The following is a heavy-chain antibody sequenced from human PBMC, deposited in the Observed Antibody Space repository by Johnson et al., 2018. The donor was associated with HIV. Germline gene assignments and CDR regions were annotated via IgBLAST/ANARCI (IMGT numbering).Heavy chain of an antibody. CDR3: ARGPSVVTLHAFDL. J-gene: IGHJ3*01. D-gene: IGHD4-23*01. V-gene: IGHV3-33*01. CDR2: IRYDGSNK. CDR1: GFTFSSYC. Sequence: VQLVESGGGVVQPGRSLRLSCAASGFTFSSYCMHWVRQAPGKGLEWVAFIRYDGSNKYYADSVKGRFTISRDNSKNTLYLQMNSLRAGDTAVYYCARGPSVVTLHAFDLWGQGTLVTVSS.